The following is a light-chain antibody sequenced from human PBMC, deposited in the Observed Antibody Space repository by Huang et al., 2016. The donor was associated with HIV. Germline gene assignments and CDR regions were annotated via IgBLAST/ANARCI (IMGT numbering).Light chain of an antibody. CDR2: GSS. CDR1: QSVFKN. J-gene: IGKJ1*01. CDR3: QQYNTSPRT. V-gene: IGKV3-15*01. Sequence: ENLMTQSPSTLSVSPGESATLASRASQSVFKNLAWYQQKPGQAPKLLIYGSSTRAAGIPDRFSGSGSGTDFTLTISSLQSEDFAVYYCQQYNTSPRTFGQGTKLEV.